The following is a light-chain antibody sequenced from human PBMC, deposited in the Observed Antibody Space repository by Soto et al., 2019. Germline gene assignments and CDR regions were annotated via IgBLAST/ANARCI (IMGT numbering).Light chain of an antibody. V-gene: IGLV2-14*03. CDR1: RSDVGDHNY. CDR3: SSYTSSSTVV. J-gene: IGLJ2*01. Sequence: QSALTQPASVSGSPGQSISISCTGTRSDVGDHNYVSWYQHHPGKAPKLMISDVSNRPSGVSNRFSGSKSGNTASLTITGLQAEDEAHYFCSSYTSSSTVVFGGGTKVTVL. CDR2: DVS.